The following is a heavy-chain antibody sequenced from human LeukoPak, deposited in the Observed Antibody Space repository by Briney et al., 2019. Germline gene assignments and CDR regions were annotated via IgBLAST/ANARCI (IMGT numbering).Heavy chain of an antibody. CDR2: IYPGDSDT. V-gene: IGHV5-51*01. J-gene: IGHJ4*02. Sequence: GESLKISCKGSGYSFTSYWIGWVRQMPGKGLEWMGIIYPGDSDTRYSPSFQGQVTISADKSISTAYLQWSSLKASDTAMYYCARLVRGYSYGYPRYFDYWGQGTLVTVSS. D-gene: IGHD5-18*01. CDR1: GYSFTSYW. CDR3: ARLVRGYSYGYPRYFDY.